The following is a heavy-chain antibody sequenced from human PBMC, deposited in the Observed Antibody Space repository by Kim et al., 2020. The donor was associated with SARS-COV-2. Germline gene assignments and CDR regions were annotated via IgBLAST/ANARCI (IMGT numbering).Heavy chain of an antibody. Sequence: ASVKVSCKASGYTFTSYAIHWVRQAPGQRLEWMGWINAGNGKTKYAQKFQGRVTITRDTSASTAYMELSSLRSEDTAVYYCAKTYSFGPNYYCDYWGQGTLVTVSS. CDR3: AKTYSFGPNYYCDY. J-gene: IGHJ4*02. CDR2: INAGNGKT. CDR1: GYTFTSYA. V-gene: IGHV1-3*01. D-gene: IGHD3-3*01.